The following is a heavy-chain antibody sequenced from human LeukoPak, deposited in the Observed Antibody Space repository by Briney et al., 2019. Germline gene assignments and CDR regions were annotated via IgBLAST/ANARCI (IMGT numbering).Heavy chain of an antibody. J-gene: IGHJ4*02. D-gene: IGHD6-13*01. CDR2: IIPIFGTA. CDR3: ARVDPPGFSSSQLDY. Sequence: GASVKVSCKASGGTFSSHAISWVRQAPGQGLEWMGGIIPIFGTANYAQKFQGRVTITADESTSTAYMELSSLRSDDTAVYYCARVDPPGFSSSQLDYWGQGTLVTVSS. CDR1: GGTFSSHA. V-gene: IGHV1-69*13.